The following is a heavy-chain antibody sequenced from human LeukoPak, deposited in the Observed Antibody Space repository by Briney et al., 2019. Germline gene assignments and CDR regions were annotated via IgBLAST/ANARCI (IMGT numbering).Heavy chain of an antibody. J-gene: IGHJ4*02. CDR1: GFIFSDYY. V-gene: IGHV3-7*01. CDR3: AKELAVGTGAYNH. D-gene: IGHD6-13*01. Sequence: GGSLRLSCAGSGFIFSDYYMAWVRQAPGKGLEWVANIKQDGTDKLYVDSVKGRFTLSRDNAKNTLYLQMSSLRVADTAVYCCAKELAVGTGAYNHWGQGTLVTVSS. CDR2: IKQDGTDK.